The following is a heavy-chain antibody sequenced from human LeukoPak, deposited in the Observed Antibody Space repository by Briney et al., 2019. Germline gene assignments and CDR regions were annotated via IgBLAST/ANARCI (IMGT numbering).Heavy chain of an antibody. CDR2: ISYDGSNK. Sequence: PGGSLRLSCAASGFTFSSYGMSWVRQAPGKGLEWVAVISYDGSNKYYADSVKGRFTISRDNSKNTLYLQMNSLRAEDTAVYYCAKMGERLRWEPRGLYYFDYWGQGTLVTVSS. CDR3: AKMGERLRWEPRGLYYFDY. D-gene: IGHD1-26*01. J-gene: IGHJ4*02. CDR1: GFTFSSYG. V-gene: IGHV3-30*18.